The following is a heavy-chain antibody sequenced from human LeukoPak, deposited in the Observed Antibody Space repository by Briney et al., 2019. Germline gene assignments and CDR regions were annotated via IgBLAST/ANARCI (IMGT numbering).Heavy chain of an antibody. CDR2: MSASGHLI. J-gene: IGHJ4*02. D-gene: IGHD6-19*01. Sequence: PGGSLRLSCAASGFSFSGWAMNWVRHPPGKGLEWVSSMSASGHLIDYTDSVKGRFTISRDNSKNTLYLQMTSLRAEDTAVYYCAKEQWLVRQGYFDYWGQGTLVTVSS. V-gene: IGHV3-23*01. CDR3: AKEQWLVRQGYFDY. CDR1: GFSFSGWA.